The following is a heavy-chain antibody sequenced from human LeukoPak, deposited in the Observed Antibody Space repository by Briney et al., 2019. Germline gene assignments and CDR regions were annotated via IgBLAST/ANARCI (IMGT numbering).Heavy chain of an antibody. V-gene: IGHV3-33*01. CDR1: GFTFSSYG. J-gene: IGHJ4*02. Sequence: PGGSLRLSCAASGFTFSSYGMHWVRQAPGKGLEWVAVKWYDGSNKYYADSVKGRFTISRDNSKNTLYLQMNSLRAEDTAVYYCARGMGYSSGWPDYFDYWGQGTLVTVSS. D-gene: IGHD6-19*01. CDR2: KWYDGSNK. CDR3: ARGMGYSSGWPDYFDY.